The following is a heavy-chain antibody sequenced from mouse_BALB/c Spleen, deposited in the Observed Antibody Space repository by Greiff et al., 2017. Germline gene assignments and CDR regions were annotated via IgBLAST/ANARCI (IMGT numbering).Heavy chain of an antibody. CDR3: ARRGDGYLDY. J-gene: IGHJ2*01. Sequence: KSLEWIGNIDPYYGGTSYNQKFKGKATLTVDKSSSTAYMQLKSLTSEDSAVYYCARRGDGYLDYWGQGTTLTVSS. D-gene: IGHD2-3*01. CDR2: IDPYYGGT. V-gene: IGHV1S135*01.